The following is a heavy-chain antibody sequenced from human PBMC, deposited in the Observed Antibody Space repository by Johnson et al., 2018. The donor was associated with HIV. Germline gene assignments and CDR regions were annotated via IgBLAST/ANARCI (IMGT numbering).Heavy chain of an antibody. D-gene: IGHD3-16*01. J-gene: IGHJ3*02. CDR3: AKGEWGAGTDAFDI. V-gene: IGHV3-33*06. CDR2: IWYDGSNK. CDR1: GFTFSSYG. Sequence: QVQLVESGGGVVQPGRSLRLSCAASGFTFSSYGMHWVHQAPGKGLEWVAVIWYDGSNKYYADSVKGRFTISRDNSKNTLYLQMNSLRAEDTAVYYCAKGEWGAGTDAFDIWGQGTMVTVSS.